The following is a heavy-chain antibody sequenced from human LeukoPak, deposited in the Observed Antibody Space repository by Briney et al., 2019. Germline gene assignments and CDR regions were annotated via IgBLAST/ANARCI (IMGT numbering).Heavy chain of an antibody. V-gene: IGHV4-4*07. CDR3: ARDNDFFDY. Sequence: SETLSLTCSVSGGSINTYYWSCIRQPAGKGLEWIGRIHSSGSTHYNPSLKSRVTMSLDKSKNPFSLKLTSVTAADTAVYYCARDNDFFDYWGQGTLVTVSS. CDR1: GGSINTYY. J-gene: IGHJ4*02. CDR2: IHSSGST.